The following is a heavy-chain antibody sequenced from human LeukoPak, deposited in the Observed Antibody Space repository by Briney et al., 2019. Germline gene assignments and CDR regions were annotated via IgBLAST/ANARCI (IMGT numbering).Heavy chain of an antibody. J-gene: IGHJ3*02. Sequence: GGSLRLSCAASGFTFSSYAMSWVRQAPGKGLEWVSGILDSGYSTYYANPVKGRFTIARDNAKNSLYLQMNNLRAEDTAMYYCVRHAYYVFDIWGQGTMVTVSS. D-gene: IGHD3-10*01. CDR3: VRHAYYVFDI. CDR1: GFTFSSYA. CDR2: ILDSGYST. V-gene: IGHV3-23*01.